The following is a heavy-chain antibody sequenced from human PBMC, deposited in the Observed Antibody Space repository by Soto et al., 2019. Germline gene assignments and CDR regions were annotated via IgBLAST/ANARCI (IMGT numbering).Heavy chain of an antibody. CDR2: IKSKALGGTT. V-gene: IGHV3-15*05. CDR3: PTDSYSTMIEVRFDY. CDR1: GFAISNAW. D-gene: IGHD3-22*01. Sequence: PGGSLRLSCAGSGFAISNAWISWVRPAPGKGLEWVGRIKSKALGGTTDFAAPVRGRFAITRDDSRNMAYMQMNSLNTEDTAVYYFPTDSYSTMIEVRFDYGGHGTLVTVSS. J-gene: IGHJ4*01.